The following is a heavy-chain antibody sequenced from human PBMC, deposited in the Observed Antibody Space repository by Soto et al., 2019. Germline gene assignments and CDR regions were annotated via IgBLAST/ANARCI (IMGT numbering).Heavy chain of an antibody. Sequence: SGGSLRLSCEASGFVFSTYSMNWVRQAPGKXLEWISYISSTSGTIYYADSVKGRFTIFRDNAKNSLFLQMNGLRDDDTAVYYCANQKIRFSVAGTLYGLGVWGQGTTVTVSS. J-gene: IGHJ6*02. CDR1: GFVFSTYS. CDR3: ANQKIRFSVAGTLYGLGV. D-gene: IGHD6-19*01. V-gene: IGHV3-48*02. CDR2: ISSTSGTI.